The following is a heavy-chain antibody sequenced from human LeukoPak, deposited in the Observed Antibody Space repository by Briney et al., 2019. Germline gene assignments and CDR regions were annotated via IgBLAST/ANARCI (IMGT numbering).Heavy chain of an antibody. Sequence: ASVKVSCKASGGTFSSYAISWVRQAPGQGLEWMGRIIPIFGTANYAQKFQGRVTITTDESTSTAYMELSSLRSEDTAVYYCARRWFTMVRGVPTYYFDYWGQGTLVTVSS. D-gene: IGHD3-10*01. V-gene: IGHV1-69*05. J-gene: IGHJ4*02. CDR3: ARRWFTMVRGVPTYYFDY. CDR2: IIPIFGTA. CDR1: GGTFSSYA.